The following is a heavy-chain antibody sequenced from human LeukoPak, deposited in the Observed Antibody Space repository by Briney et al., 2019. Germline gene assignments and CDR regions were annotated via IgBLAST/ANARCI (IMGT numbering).Heavy chain of an antibody. CDR2: IYYTGST. CDR1: GGSISSSSYY. V-gene: IGHV4-39*01. Sequence: SETLSLTCTVSGGSISSSSYYWGWIRQPPGKGLEWIGRIYYTGSTYYNPSLNSRVTISVDTSKNQFSPKLSSVTAADTAVYYCARHSGPGASHFDYWGQGTLVTVCS. J-gene: IGHJ4*02. D-gene: IGHD1-26*01. CDR3: ARHSGPGASHFDY.